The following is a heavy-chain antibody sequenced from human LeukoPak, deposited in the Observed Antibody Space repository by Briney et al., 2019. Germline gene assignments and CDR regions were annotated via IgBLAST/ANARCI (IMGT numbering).Heavy chain of an antibody. CDR2: IKQDGSEK. V-gene: IGHV3-7*01. D-gene: IGHD2-15*01. Sequence: PGGSLRLSCAASGFTFSSYAMSWVRQAPGKGLEWVANIKQDGSEKYYVDSVKGRFTISRDNAKNSLYLQMNSLRAEDTAVYYCARYSGGIWPLDYWGQGTLVTVSS. J-gene: IGHJ4*02. CDR3: ARYSGGIWPLDY. CDR1: GFTFSSYA.